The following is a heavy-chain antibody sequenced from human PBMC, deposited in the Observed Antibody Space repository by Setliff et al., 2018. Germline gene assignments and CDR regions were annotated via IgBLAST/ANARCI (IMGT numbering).Heavy chain of an antibody. CDR1: GFTFSSYW. V-gene: IGHV3-7*03. J-gene: IGHJ6*02. D-gene: IGHD2-15*01. Sequence: GGSLRLSCAASGFTFSSYWMNWVRQAPGKGLEWVANIKQDGSVKNYVDSVKGRFSISRDNTKNSLYLQMNSLRAEDTAVYYCARDLTRPLVVVPYGMDVWGQGTTVTVSS. CDR2: IKQDGSVK. CDR3: ARDLTRPLVVVPYGMDV.